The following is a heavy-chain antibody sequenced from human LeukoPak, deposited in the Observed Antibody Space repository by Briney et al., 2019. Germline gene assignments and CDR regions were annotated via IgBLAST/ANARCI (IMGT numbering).Heavy chain of an antibody. CDR1: GGSFSGYY. Sequence: SETLSLTCAVSGGSFSGYYWSWIRQPPGKGLEWIGEINHSGSTNYNPSLKSRVTISVDTSKNQFSLKLSSVTAADTAVYYCARKGFYSSGWSPLYFDYWGQGTLVTVSS. J-gene: IGHJ4*02. V-gene: IGHV4-34*01. D-gene: IGHD6-19*01. CDR3: ARKGFYSSGWSPLYFDY. CDR2: INHSGST.